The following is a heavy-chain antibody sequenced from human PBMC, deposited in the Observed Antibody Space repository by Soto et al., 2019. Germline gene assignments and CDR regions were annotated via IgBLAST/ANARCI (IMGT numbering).Heavy chain of an antibody. Sequence: GESLKISCNGSGYSFTSYWISWVRQMPGKGLEWMGRIDPSDSYTNYSPSFQGHVTISADKSISTAYLQWSSLKASDTAMYYCARRIVVVPATTYYYGMDVWGQGTTVTVSS. CDR3: ARRIVVVPATTYYYGMDV. J-gene: IGHJ6*02. V-gene: IGHV5-10-1*01. CDR1: GYSFTSYW. D-gene: IGHD2-2*01. CDR2: IDPSDSYT.